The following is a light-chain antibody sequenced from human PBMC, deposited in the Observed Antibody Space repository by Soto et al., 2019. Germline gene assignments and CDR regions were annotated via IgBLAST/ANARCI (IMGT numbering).Light chain of an antibody. V-gene: IGKV3-20*01. Sequence: IVLTQSPATLYLSXGERATLLGRPRQRVGSILAGYQQKPGPAPRLXXYGASSMAHGSPDRFSGSGSVTDFTRTISRPEPDDFALYYGHQYGYSLWTFGQGTKVDIK. CDR2: GAS. CDR3: HQYGYSLWT. CDR1: QRVGSI. J-gene: IGKJ1*01.